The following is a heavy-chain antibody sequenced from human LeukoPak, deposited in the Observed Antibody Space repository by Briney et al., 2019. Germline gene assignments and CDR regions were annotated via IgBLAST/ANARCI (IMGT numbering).Heavy chain of an antibody. J-gene: IGHJ4*02. Sequence: SETLSLTCTVSGGPISNYYWNWIRQSPVKGLEWIGYIHNSGSTKYNPSLKSRVTMSMDTSRNQFSPRLTSVTATDTALYFCARLVEYQPYYFDYWGQGTLVTVSS. V-gene: IGHV4-4*08. CDR2: IHNSGST. D-gene: IGHD2-2*01. CDR3: ARLVEYQPYYFDY. CDR1: GGPISNYY.